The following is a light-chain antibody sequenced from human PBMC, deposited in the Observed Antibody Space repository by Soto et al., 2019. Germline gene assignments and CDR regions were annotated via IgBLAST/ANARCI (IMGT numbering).Light chain of an antibody. CDR1: QTVRNNY. CDR3: QQFSSYPLT. V-gene: IGKV3-20*01. J-gene: IGKJ4*01. CDR2: DAS. Sequence: ERVMTQSPATLSVSPGEGATLSCRASQTVRNNYLAWYQQKPGQAPRLLIYDASSRATGIPDRFSGGGSGTDFTLTISRLEPEDFAVYYCQQFSSYPLTFGGGTKVDIK.